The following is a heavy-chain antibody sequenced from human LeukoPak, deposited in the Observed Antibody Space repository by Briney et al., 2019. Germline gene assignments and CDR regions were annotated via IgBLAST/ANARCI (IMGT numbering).Heavy chain of an antibody. CDR3: ARDIRFAGSGMYYFDY. Sequence: SETLSLTCTVSGGSISSHYWSWIRQPPGKGLEWIGYIYYSGSTNYNPSLKSRVTISVDTSKNQFSLKLSSVTAADTAVYYCARDIRFAGSGMYYFDYWGQGTLVTVSS. D-gene: IGHD1-26*01. J-gene: IGHJ4*02. CDR2: IYYSGST. CDR1: GGSISSHY. V-gene: IGHV4-59*11.